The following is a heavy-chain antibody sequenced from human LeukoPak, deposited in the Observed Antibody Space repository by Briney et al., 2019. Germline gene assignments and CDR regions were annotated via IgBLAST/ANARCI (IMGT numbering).Heavy chain of an antibody. CDR2: IKQDGSEK. CDR3: ARGRPATRPFDY. Sequence: GGSLRLSCAGSGFTFRSYWMSWVRQAPGKGLEWVANIKQDGSEKYYVDSVKGRFTISRDNAKNSLYLQMNSLRAEDTAVYYCARGRPATRPFDYWGQGTLVTVSS. D-gene: IGHD2-15*01. J-gene: IGHJ4*02. V-gene: IGHV3-7*01. CDR1: GFTFRSYW.